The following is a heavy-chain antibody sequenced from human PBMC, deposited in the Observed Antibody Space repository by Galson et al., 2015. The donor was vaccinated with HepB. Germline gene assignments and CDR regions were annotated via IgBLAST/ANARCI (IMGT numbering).Heavy chain of an antibody. V-gene: IGHV4-30-2*01. CDR3: ARFTYYYDSSGYCDY. CDR2: IYHSGST. Sequence: LSLTCPVSGGSICSGGYSWCWIRPPPGKGLEWIGYIYHSGSTYYNPSLKSRVTISVDRSKNQFSLKLSSVTAADTAVYYCARFTYYYDSSGYCDYWGQGTLVTVSS. J-gene: IGHJ4*02. D-gene: IGHD3-22*01. CDR1: GGSICSGGYS.